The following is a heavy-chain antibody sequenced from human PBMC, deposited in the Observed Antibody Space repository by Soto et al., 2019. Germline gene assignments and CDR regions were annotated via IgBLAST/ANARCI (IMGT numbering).Heavy chain of an antibody. CDR2: ISASGGST. Sequence: EVQLLESGGGLVQPGGSLRRSCAASGFTFGIHAMNWVRQAPGKGLEWVSFISASGGSTYYADSVKGRFTISRDNSKKTLYLQMNSLRGEDTAVYYCGKGSAATNYFYYATDVWGQGTTVTVAS. D-gene: IGHD2-15*01. V-gene: IGHV3-23*01. CDR1: GFTFGIHA. J-gene: IGHJ6*02. CDR3: GKGSAATNYFYYATDV.